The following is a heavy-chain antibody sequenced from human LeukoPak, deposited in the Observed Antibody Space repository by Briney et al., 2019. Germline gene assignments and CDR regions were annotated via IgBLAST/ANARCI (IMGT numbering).Heavy chain of an antibody. CDR1: GGSISSYY. Sequence: SETLSLTCTVSGGSISSYYWSWIRQPPGKGLEWIGYIYYSGSTNYNPSLKSRVTISVDTSKNQFSLKLSSMTAADTAVYYCARETSYPDAFDIWGQGTMVTVSS. CDR2: IYYSGST. CDR3: ARETSYPDAFDI. V-gene: IGHV4-59*12. J-gene: IGHJ3*02.